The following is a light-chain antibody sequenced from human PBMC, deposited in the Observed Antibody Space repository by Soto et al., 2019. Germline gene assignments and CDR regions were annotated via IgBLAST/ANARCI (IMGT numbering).Light chain of an antibody. Sequence: QSVLTQPPSVSGAPGQRVTISCTGSSSNIGAGYDVHWYQQLPGTAPKLLIYGNSNRPSGVPDRFTGSKSGTSPSLAITGLQAEDEAYYYCQSYDSSLCCANVFGTGTKFTVL. V-gene: IGLV1-40*01. CDR1: SSNIGAGYD. CDR2: GNS. CDR3: QSYDSSLCCANV. J-gene: IGLJ1*01.